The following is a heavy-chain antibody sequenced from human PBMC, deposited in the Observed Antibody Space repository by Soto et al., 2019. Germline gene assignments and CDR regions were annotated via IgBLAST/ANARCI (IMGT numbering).Heavy chain of an antibody. CDR3: AKASNTAMVCDAYYI. D-gene: IGHD5-18*01. Sequence: EVQLLESGGGLVQPGGSLRLSCAASGFTFSSYAMSWVRQAPGKGLEWVSAISGSGGSTYYADSVKGRFTISRDNDKNKMSLQLKSLRAEDTAVYYCAKASNTAMVCDAYYIWGQGTMVTVSS. J-gene: IGHJ3*02. CDR1: GFTFSSYA. V-gene: IGHV3-23*01. CDR2: ISGSGGST.